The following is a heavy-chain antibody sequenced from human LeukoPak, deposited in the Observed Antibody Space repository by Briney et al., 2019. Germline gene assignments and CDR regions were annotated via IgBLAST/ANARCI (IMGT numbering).Heavy chain of an antibody. D-gene: IGHD3/OR15-3a*01. CDR1: DGSIRTYY. V-gene: IGHV4-59*03. CDR3: ATNKDWAEAD. CDR2: IYYRGDV. J-gene: IGHJ4*02. Sequence: SETLSLTCSVSDGSIRTYYWSWIRQSPGQGLEWIGNIYYRGDVNYNPSLKSRVIISIDTSKNQFSLKVTPLTAADTAVYYCATNKDWAEADWGQGTLVIVSS.